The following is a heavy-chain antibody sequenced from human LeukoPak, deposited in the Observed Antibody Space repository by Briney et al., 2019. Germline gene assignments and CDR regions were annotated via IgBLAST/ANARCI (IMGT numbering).Heavy chain of an antibody. V-gene: IGHV4-61*02. CDR3: ARETTVTTGDAFDI. J-gene: IGHJ3*02. CDR1: GGSISSGSYY. D-gene: IGHD4-17*01. Sequence: SETLSLTCTVSGGSISSGSYYWSWIRQPAGKGLEWIGRIYTSGSTNYNPSLKSRVTISVDTSKNQFSLKLSSVTAADTAVYYCARETTVTTGDAFDIWGQGTMVTVSS. CDR2: IYTSGST.